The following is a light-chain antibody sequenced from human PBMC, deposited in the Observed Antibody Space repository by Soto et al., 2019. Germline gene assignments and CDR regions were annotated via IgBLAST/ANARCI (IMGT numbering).Light chain of an antibody. CDR2: AAS. J-gene: IGKJ5*01. Sequence: DIQMTQSPSSLSASVGDRVTITCRASQSISSYLNWYQQKPGKAPKLLIYAASSLQSGVPSRFSGSGSGTDFTLTISSLQPEDFATYYFQQSYSTPPITCGQGTRLEIK. V-gene: IGKV1-39*01. CDR3: QQSYSTPPIT. CDR1: QSISSY.